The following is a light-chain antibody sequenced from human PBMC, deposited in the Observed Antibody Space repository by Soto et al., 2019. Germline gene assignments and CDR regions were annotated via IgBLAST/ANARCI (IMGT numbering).Light chain of an antibody. J-gene: IGKJ4*01. V-gene: IGKV4-1*01. CDR3: QQYSSAPLT. CDR2: WAS. Sequence: DIVMTQSPDSLAVSLGERATINCKSRQSVLYSSTNKNYVAWYQLKPGQPPKTLIYWASTRESGVPDRFSGSGSGTDFTLTISSLQAEDVAVYFCQQYSSAPLTFGGGTKVEIK. CDR1: QSVLYSSTNKNY.